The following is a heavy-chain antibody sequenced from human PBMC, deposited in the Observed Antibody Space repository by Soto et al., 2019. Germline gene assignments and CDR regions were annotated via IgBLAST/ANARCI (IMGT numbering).Heavy chain of an antibody. J-gene: IGHJ6*02. D-gene: IGHD2-15*01. CDR2: ISSSSSYI. Sequence: EVQLVESGGGLVKPGGSLRLSCAASGFTFSSYSMNWVRQAPGKGLEWVSSISSSSSYIYYADSVKGRFTISRDNDKNSLYLQINSLRAEDTAVYYCARDVARGWCSGGSCYSDYYYGMDVWGQGTTVTVSS. V-gene: IGHV3-21*01. CDR3: ARDVARGWCSGGSCYSDYYYGMDV. CDR1: GFTFSSYS.